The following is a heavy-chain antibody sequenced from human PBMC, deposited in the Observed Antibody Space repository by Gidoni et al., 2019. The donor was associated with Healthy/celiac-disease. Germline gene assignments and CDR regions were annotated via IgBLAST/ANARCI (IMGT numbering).Heavy chain of an antibody. D-gene: IGHD6-13*01. CDR3: ARDGSIAAPRPHYYYGMDV. Sequence: QLVQFGAEVKKTGSSVKVSCQASGGTFSSYAISWVRQAPGQGLEWMGGIIPIFGTANYAQKFQGRVTITADESTSTAYMELSSLRSEDTAVYYCARDGSIAAPRPHYYYGMDVWGQGTTVTVSS. CDR1: GGTFSSYA. CDR2: IIPIFGTA. J-gene: IGHJ6*02. V-gene: IGHV1-69*01.